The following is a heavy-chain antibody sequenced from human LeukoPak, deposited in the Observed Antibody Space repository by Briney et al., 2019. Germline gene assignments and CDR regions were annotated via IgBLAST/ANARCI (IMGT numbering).Heavy chain of an antibody. J-gene: IGHJ6*04. Sequence: ASVKVSCKASGYTFTVYYMHCVRQAPGQGLEWMGWINPNSGGTNYTQKFQGRVTMTRDTSISTAYMELSRLRSDDTDVYYCATLEYSSSGGMDVWGEGTTVTVSS. V-gene: IGHV1-2*02. D-gene: IGHD6-6*01. CDR1: GYTFTVYY. CDR2: INPNSGGT. CDR3: ATLEYSSSGGMDV.